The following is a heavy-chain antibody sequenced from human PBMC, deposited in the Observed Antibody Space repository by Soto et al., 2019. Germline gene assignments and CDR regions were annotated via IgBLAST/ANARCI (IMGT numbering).Heavy chain of an antibody. CDR1: GYTFTGYY. J-gene: IGHJ3*02. CDR3: ARGSKLGRGTNDAFDI. D-gene: IGHD7-27*01. Sequence: ASVKVSCKASGYTFTGYYMHWVRQAPGQGLEWMGWINPNSGGTNYAQKFQGWVTMTRDTSISTAYMELSRLRSDDTSVDYCARGSKLGRGTNDAFDIWGQGTMVTVSS. V-gene: IGHV1-2*04. CDR2: INPNSGGT.